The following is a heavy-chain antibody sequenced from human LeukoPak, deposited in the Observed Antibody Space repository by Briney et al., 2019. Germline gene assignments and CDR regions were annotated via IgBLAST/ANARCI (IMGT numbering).Heavy chain of an antibody. CDR3: ARDDYGGNSGFDY. V-gene: IGHV4-30-4*01. J-gene: IGHJ4*02. Sequence: PSETLSLTCTVSGGSISSGDYYWSWIRQPPGKGLEWIGYIYYSGSTYYNPSLKSRATISVDTSKNQFSLKLSSVTAADTAVYYCARDDYGGNSGFDYWGQGTLVTVSS. CDR2: IYYSGST. D-gene: IGHD4-17*01. CDR1: GGSISSGDYY.